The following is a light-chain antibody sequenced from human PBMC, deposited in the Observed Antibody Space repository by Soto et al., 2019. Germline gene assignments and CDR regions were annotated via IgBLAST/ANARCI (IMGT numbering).Light chain of an antibody. CDR2: GVT. Sequence: QSALTQPRSVSGSRGQSVTMSCTGTSSDVGGYNYVSWYQQDPGKAPKLLIYGVTERPSGVPDRFSGSKSGNTASLTISGLQVEDEADYYCCSYAGTYTWVFGGGTKVTVL. CDR3: CSYAGTYTWV. V-gene: IGLV2-11*01. J-gene: IGLJ3*02. CDR1: SSDVGGYNY.